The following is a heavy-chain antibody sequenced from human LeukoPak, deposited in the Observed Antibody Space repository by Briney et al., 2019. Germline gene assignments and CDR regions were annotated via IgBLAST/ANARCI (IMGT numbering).Heavy chain of an antibody. V-gene: IGHV1-2*02. CDR2: INPNSGGT. CDR1: GYTFTGYY. D-gene: IGHD4-17*01. Sequence: ASVKVSCKASGYTFTGYYMHWVRQAPGQGLEWMGWINPNSGGTNYAQKFQGRVTMTRDTSISTAYMELSRLRSDDTAVYYCARAHGYGDYELDYWGQGTLVTVSS. J-gene: IGHJ4*02. CDR3: ARAHGYGDYELDY.